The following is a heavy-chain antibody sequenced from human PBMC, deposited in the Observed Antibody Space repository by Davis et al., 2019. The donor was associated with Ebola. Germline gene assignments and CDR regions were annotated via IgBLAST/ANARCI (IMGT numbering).Heavy chain of an antibody. J-gene: IGHJ4*02. D-gene: IGHD6-13*01. CDR1: GFTFSSYS. V-gene: IGHV3-21*01. CDR3: ARDYPHQQLVTVFDY. Sequence: PGGSLRLSCAASGFTFSSYSMNWVRQAPGKGLEWVSSISSSSSYIYYADSVKGRFTISRDNAKNSLYLQMNSLRAEDTAVYYCARDYPHQQLVTVFDYWGQGTLVTVSS. CDR2: ISSSSSYI.